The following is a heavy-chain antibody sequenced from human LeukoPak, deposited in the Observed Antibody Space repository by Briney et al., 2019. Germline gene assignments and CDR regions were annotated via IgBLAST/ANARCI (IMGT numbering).Heavy chain of an antibody. V-gene: IGHV3-74*01. Sequence: PGGSLTLSCAASGFTFSNYWMNWVRQAPGQGLVWLSRINAGRDISYADSVKGRFTSSRDNAKNTLYLQMNSLRAEDTAVYYCTRIRVGAHQLEYWGQGTLVTVSS. D-gene: IGHD1-26*01. CDR3: TRIRVGAHQLEY. CDR1: GFTFSNYW. J-gene: IGHJ4*02. CDR2: INAGRDI.